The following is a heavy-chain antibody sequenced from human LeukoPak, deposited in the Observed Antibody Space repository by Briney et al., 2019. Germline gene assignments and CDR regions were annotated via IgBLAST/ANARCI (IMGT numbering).Heavy chain of an antibody. D-gene: IGHD6-6*01. CDR3: AKGSSRPPNAFDI. CDR2: IRQDGSEK. V-gene: IGHV3-7*01. Sequence: GVSLRLSCAASGFTFSGHWMSWVRQAPGKGLEWVASIRQDGSEKHYVDSVEGRFTISRDNAKNSLHLQMNSLRAEDTAVYYCAKGSSRPPNAFDIWGQGTLVTVSS. CDR1: GFTFSGHW. J-gene: IGHJ3*02.